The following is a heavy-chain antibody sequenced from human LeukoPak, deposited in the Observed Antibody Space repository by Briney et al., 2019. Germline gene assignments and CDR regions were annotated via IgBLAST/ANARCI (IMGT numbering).Heavy chain of an antibody. V-gene: IGHV3-30*04. J-gene: IGHJ4*02. CDR2: ISYDGSNK. CDR1: GFTFSSYA. Sequence: GGSLRLSCAASGFTFSSYAMHWVRQAPGKGLEWVAVISYDGSNKYYADSVKGRFTISRDNAKNSLYLQMNSLRAEDTAVYYCAREVLDYWGQGTLVTVSS. CDR3: AREVLDY.